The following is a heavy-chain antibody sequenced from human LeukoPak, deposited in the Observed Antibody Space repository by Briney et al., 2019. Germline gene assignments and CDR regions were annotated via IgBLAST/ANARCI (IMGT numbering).Heavy chain of an antibody. D-gene: IGHD3-16*01. J-gene: IGHJ3*02. Sequence: PSQTLSLTCAVSGGSISSGGYSWSWIRQPPGKGLEWIGYIYHSGSTYYNPSLKSRVTISVDRSKNQFSLKLSSVTAADTAVYYCARGLGTGAFDIWGQGTMVTVSS. V-gene: IGHV4-30-2*01. CDR2: IYHSGST. CDR3: ARGLGTGAFDI. CDR1: GGSISSGGYS.